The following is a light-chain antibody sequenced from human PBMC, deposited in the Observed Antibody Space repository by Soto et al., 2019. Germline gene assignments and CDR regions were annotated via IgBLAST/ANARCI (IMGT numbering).Light chain of an antibody. Sequence: EIVLTQSPGTLSSSPGERATLSCRASQSVSSSYLAWYQHKPGQAPRLLIYATSSRATGIPDRFGGSGSGTDFTLTISRLEPEDFAVYYCQQYFASSWMFGQGTKVDIK. CDR1: QSVSSSY. J-gene: IGKJ1*01. CDR3: QQYFASSWM. CDR2: ATS. V-gene: IGKV3-20*01.